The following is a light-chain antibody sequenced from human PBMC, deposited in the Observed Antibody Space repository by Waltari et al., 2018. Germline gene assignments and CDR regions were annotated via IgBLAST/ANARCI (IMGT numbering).Light chain of an antibody. CDR2: DVS. CDR1: QSVTRY. Sequence: DIQTTQSPSTLSASVGDRVTITCRASQSVTRYLAWYQQKPGKAPKVLIWDVSSLERGVPSRFSGSGSGTEFTLTISSLQPDDFATYYCQQYDRYSAWTFGQGTKVEIK. V-gene: IGKV1-5*01. CDR3: QQYDRYSAWT. J-gene: IGKJ1*01.